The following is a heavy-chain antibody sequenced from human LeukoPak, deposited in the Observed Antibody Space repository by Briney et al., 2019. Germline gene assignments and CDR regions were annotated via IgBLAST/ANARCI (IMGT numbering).Heavy chain of an antibody. D-gene: IGHD3-22*01. Sequence: PSETLSLTCTVSDGSISDSYWSWIRQSPGKGLEWIGYIFYTGFTHYNPSLESRVTISVDTSKKQFSLRLNSVTAADTAVYYCARRAQDYYDSSGYYRGIDYWGQGALVTVSS. CDR1: DGSISDSY. CDR2: IFYTGFT. CDR3: ARRAQDYYDSSGYYRGIDY. V-gene: IGHV4-59*12. J-gene: IGHJ4*02.